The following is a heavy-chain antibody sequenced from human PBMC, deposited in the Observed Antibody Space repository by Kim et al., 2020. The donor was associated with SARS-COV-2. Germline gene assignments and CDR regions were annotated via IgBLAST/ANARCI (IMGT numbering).Heavy chain of an antibody. J-gene: IGHJ6*02. V-gene: IGHV4-59*01. Sequence: SETLSLTCTVSGGSISSYYWSWIRQPPGKGLEWIGYIYYSGSTNYNPSLKSRVTISVDTSKNQFSLKLSSVTAADTAVYYCARINRFGAYPHYYYYYGMDVWGQGTTVTVSS. CDR3: ARINRFGAYPHYYYYYGMDV. D-gene: IGHD3-10*01. CDR1: GGSISSYY. CDR2: IYYSGST.